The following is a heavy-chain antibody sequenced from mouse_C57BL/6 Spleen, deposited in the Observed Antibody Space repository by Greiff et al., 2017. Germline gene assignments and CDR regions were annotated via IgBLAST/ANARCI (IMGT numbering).Heavy chain of an antibody. J-gene: IGHJ4*01. CDR1: GYAFTSSG. V-gene: IGHV1-81*01. Sequence: VQLQESGAELARPGASVKLSCKASGYAFTSSGISWVKQRTGQGLEWIGEIYPRSGDTNYNEKFKGKATLTADKSSSTAYMGLRSLTSEDSAVYFCASACDEAAMDYWGQGTSVTVSS. CDR2: IYPRSGDT. CDR3: ASACDEAAMDY.